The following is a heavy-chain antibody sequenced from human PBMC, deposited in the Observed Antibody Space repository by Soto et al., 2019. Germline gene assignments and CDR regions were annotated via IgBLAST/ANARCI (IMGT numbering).Heavy chain of an antibody. J-gene: IGHJ6*02. CDR2: IIPIFGTA. D-gene: IGHD3-9*01. V-gene: IGHV1-69*12. CDR1: GGTFSSYA. CDR3: ARSDYDILTGYYHYYYYYGMDV. Sequence: QVQLVQSGAEVKKPGSSVKVSCKASGGTFSSYAISWVRQAPGQGLEWLGGIIPIFGTANYAQKFQGRVTINADESTSTAYMELSSLRSEDTAVYYCARSDYDILTGYYHYYYYYGMDVWGQGTTVTVSS.